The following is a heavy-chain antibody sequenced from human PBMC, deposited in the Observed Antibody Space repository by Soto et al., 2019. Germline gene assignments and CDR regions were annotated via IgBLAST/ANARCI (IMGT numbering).Heavy chain of an antibody. CDR1: GYTFTSYG. J-gene: IGHJ4*02. CDR3: ARELGIAAAGYPESFDH. V-gene: IGHV1-18*01. CDR2: ISAYNGNT. Sequence: QVQLVQSGAEVKKPGASVKVSCKASGYTFTSYGISWVRQAPGQGLEWMGWISAYNGNTNYAQKLQGRVTMTTDTATNTAYMELRSLRSDDTAVYYCARELGIAAAGYPESFDHWGQGTLVTVSS. D-gene: IGHD6-13*01.